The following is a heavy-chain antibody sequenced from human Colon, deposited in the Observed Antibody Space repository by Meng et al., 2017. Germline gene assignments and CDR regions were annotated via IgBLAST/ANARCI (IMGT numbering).Heavy chain of an antibody. CDR3: ARGRMSAFDI. Sequence: QVQLQESGPGLVKPSQTLSLTCTVSGGSISTSGHWWSWIRQHPGKGLEWIGYVFYSGSTQYNPSLKSRVSISVDTSKNQFSLKLYSMTAADTAVYYCARGRMSAFDIWDQGTMVTVSS. V-gene: IGHV4-31*03. CDR1: GGSISTSGHW. J-gene: IGHJ3*02. CDR2: VFYSGST.